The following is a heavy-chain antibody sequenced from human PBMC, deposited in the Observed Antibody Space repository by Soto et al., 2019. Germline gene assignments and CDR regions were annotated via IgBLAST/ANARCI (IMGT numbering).Heavy chain of an antibody. V-gene: IGHV4-30-4*01. CDR2: IFYSGTT. J-gene: IGHJ6*02. Sequence: SETLSLTCTVSGDSISSADYYGSWIRKTPRKGLEWIGHIFYSGTTYYTPSRKSRLTTSVDTSKNHFSLKLTSVTAADTTVYYCARDRGVEPELYYYGMDVWDQEATDTVS. CDR1: GDSISSADYY. D-gene: IGHD1-1*01. CDR3: ARDRGVEPELYYYGMDV.